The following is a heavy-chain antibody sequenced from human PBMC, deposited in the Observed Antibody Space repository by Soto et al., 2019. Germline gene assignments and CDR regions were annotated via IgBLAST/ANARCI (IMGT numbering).Heavy chain of an antibody. J-gene: IGHJ4*02. Sequence: QVQLQQWGAGLLKPSETLSLTCAVYGGSFSGYYWSWIRQPPGKGLEWIGEINHSGSTNYNPSLKSRVTISVDTSKNQFSLKLSSVTAADTAVYYCARGRVDSSSPRGAFGYWGQGTLVTVSS. CDR3: ARGRVDSSSPRGAFGY. CDR2: INHSGST. D-gene: IGHD6-6*01. V-gene: IGHV4-34*01. CDR1: GGSFSGYY.